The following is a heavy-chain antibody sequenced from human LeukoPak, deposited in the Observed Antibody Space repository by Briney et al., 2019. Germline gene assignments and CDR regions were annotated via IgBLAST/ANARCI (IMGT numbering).Heavy chain of an antibody. Sequence: GGSLRLSCAASGFTFSSYSMNWVRQAPGKGLEWVSYISSSSSTIYYADSVKGRFTISRDNAKNSLYLQMNSLRAEDTAVYYCARRPRDAVVPAAMENWFDPWGQGTLVTVSS. CDR1: GFTFSSYS. J-gene: IGHJ5*02. CDR2: ISSSSSTI. D-gene: IGHD2-2*01. V-gene: IGHV3-48*01. CDR3: ARRPRDAVVPAAMENWFDP.